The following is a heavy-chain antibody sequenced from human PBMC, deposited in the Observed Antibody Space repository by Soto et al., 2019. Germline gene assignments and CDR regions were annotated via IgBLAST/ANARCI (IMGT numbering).Heavy chain of an antibody. J-gene: IGHJ5*02. Sequence: ASVKVSCKASGYTFTSYDINWVRQATGQGLEWMGWMNPNSGNTGYAQKFQGRVTMTRNTSISTAYMELSSLRSEDTAVYHCARDYDILTGYSTNWFDPWGQGTLVTVSS. CDR3: ARDYDILTGYSTNWFDP. CDR2: MNPNSGNT. D-gene: IGHD3-9*01. V-gene: IGHV1-8*01. CDR1: GYTFTSYD.